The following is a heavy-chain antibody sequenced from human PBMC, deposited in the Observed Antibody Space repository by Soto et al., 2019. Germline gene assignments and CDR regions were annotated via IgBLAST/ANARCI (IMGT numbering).Heavy chain of an antibody. V-gene: IGHV3-30*02. CDR2: IWYDGSNK. J-gene: IGHJ4*02. Sequence: GGSLRLSCAASGFTFSNYGMHWVRQAPGKGLEWVAFIWYDGSNKYYADSVKGRFTISRDNSKNTLYLQMNSLRAEDTAVYYWARTMRGLGKLLWSFDYWGQGTLVTVSS. CDR1: GFTFSNYG. CDR3: ARTMRGLGKLLWSFDY. D-gene: IGHD3-10*01.